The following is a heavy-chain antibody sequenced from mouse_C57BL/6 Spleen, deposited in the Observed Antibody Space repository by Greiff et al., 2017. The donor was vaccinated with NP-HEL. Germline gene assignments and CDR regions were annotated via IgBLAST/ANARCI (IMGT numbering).Heavy chain of an antibody. Sequence: QVHVKQSGAELVRPGASVTLSCKASGYTFTDYEMHWVKQTPVHGLEWIGAIDPETGGTAYNQKFKGKAILTADKSSSTAYMELRSLTSEDSAVYYCTRPPAAYWGQGTLVTVSA. CDR1: GYTFTDYE. CDR3: TRPPAAY. V-gene: IGHV1-15*01. J-gene: IGHJ3*01. CDR2: IDPETGGT.